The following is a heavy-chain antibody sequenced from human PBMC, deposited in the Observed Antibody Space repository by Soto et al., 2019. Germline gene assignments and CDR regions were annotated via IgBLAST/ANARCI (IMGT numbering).Heavy chain of an antibody. D-gene: IGHD2-2*01. CDR2: ISYDGSNK. J-gene: IGHJ6*02. CDR3: AKDYRCSSTSCYLVYYYYYYGMDV. Sequence: SLRLSCAASGFTFSSYGMHWVRQAPGKGLEWVAVISYDGSNKYYADSVKGRFTISRDNSKNTLYLQMNSLRAEDTAVYYCAKDYRCSSTSCYLVYYYYYYGMDVWGQGTTVTVPS. V-gene: IGHV3-30*18. CDR1: GFTFSSYG.